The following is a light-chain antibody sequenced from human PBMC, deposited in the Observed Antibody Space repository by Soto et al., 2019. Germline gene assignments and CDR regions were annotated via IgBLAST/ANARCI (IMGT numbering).Light chain of an antibody. Sequence: QSALTQPASVSGSPGQSITISCTGTSSYVGSYNLVSWYQEHPGKAPKLMIFEVSKRPSGVSNRFSGSKSGNTASLTISGLQAEDEADYYCCTYAGGSTYVFGTGTKVTVL. CDR1: SSYVGSYNL. CDR3: CTYAGGSTYV. V-gene: IGLV2-23*02. CDR2: EVS. J-gene: IGLJ1*01.